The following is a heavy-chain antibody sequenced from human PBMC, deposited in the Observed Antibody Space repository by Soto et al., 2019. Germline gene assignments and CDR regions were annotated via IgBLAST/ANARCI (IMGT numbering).Heavy chain of an antibody. Sequence: QLQLQESGPGLVKPSETLSLTCSVSGDSINSDNYYWGWIRQPPAKGLEWIGSIYYRGNTYYNPSLKPRVTISLDKSKSQFSLKLNSVTAADSAVYFCARLEGLATISYYFDYWGQGTLVTVSS. CDR1: GDSINSDNYY. CDR2: IYYRGNT. J-gene: IGHJ4*02. CDR3: ARLEGLATISYYFDY. D-gene: IGHD3-9*01. V-gene: IGHV4-39*01.